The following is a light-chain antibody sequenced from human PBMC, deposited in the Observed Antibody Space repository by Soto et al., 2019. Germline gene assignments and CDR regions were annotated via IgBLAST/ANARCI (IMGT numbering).Light chain of an antibody. CDR3: QQNYRATPWT. CDR2: AAS. CDR1: QSISRY. V-gene: IGKV1-39*01. J-gene: IGKJ1*01. Sequence: PSSLSASVGDIITITCLASQSISRYLNWYQHKPGKAPKLLINAASSLERGVPSRFSGGGSGTDFTLNISSLQPDDFATYYCQQNYRATPWTFGQGTKVDIK.